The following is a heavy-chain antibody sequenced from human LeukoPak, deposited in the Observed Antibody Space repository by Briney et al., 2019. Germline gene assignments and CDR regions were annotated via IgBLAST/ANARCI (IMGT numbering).Heavy chain of an antibody. Sequence: SETLSLTCTVSGGSISSSSYYWGWIRQPPGKGLEWIGSIYYSGSTYYNPSLKSRVTISVDTSKNQFSLKLSSVTAADTAVYYCASSPVWELLSWFDPWGQGTLVTVSS. J-gene: IGHJ5*02. CDR3: ASSPVWELLSWFDP. D-gene: IGHD1-26*01. V-gene: IGHV4-39*01. CDR1: GGSISSSSYY. CDR2: IYYSGST.